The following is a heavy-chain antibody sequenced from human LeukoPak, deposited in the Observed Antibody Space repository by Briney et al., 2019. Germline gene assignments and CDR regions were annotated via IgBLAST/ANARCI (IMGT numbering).Heavy chain of an antibody. J-gene: IGHJ4*02. D-gene: IGHD3-10*01. CDR1: GGSISSHY. CDR3: ARGSGLFSTFDY. V-gene: IGHV4-59*08. CDR2: IYYSGST. Sequence: PSETLSLTCTVSGGSISSHYWSWIRQPPGKGLEWIGYIYYSGSTNYNPSLKSRVTISVDTSKNQFSLKLSSVTAADTAVYYCARGSGLFSTFDYWGQGTLVTVSS.